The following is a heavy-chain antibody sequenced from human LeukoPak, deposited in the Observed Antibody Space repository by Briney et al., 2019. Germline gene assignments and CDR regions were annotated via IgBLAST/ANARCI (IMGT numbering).Heavy chain of an antibody. CDR2: IRSSSSYI. J-gene: IGHJ4*02. V-gene: IGHV3-21*01. D-gene: IGHD6-13*01. CDR3: ARDPQGYSSSWFDY. Sequence: GGSLRLSCTASGFTFSSYAMNWVRQAPGKGLEWVSSIRSSSSYIYYADSLKGRFTISRDNAKNSLYLQMNSLRAEDTAVYYCARDPQGYSSSWFDYWGQGTLVTVSS. CDR1: GFTFSSYA.